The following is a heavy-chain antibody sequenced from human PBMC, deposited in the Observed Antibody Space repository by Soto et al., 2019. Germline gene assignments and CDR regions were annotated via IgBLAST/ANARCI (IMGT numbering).Heavy chain of an antibody. J-gene: IGHJ3*01. CDR1: GDSVSSDITS. V-gene: IGHV6-1*01. Sequence: QGQLQQSGPGLVKPSQTLSLTCAISGDSVSSDITSWNWIRQSPSRGLEWLGRTYYRSKWFHDYAASVKSLITINPDTSKNQFSLELNSMTPEDTAVYYCARGNALDVWGQGTVVTVSS. D-gene: IGHD3-10*01. CDR2: TYYRSKWFH. CDR3: ARGNALDV.